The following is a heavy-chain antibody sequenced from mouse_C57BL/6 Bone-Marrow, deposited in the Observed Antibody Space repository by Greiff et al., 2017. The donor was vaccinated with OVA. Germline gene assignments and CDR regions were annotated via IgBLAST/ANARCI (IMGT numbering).Heavy chain of an antibody. J-gene: IGHJ2*01. CDR1: GYSITSGYY. D-gene: IGHD2-4*01. V-gene: IGHV3-6*01. Sequence: EVQLVESGPGLVKPSQSLSLTCSVTGYSITSGYYWNWIRQFPGNKLEWMGYISYDGSNNYNPSLKNRISITRDTSKNQFFLKLNSVTSEDTATYYCARGENYDYVDYWGQGTTLTVSS. CDR3: ARGENYDYVDY. CDR2: ISYDGSN.